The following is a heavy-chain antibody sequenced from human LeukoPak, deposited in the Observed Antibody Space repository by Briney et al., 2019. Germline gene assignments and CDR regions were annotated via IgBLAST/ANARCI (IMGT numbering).Heavy chain of an antibody. CDR1: GGSLSGYY. CDR2: INHSGST. V-gene: IGHV4-34*01. J-gene: IGHJ5*02. Sequence: ETLSLTCAVYGGSLSGYYWSWIRQPPGKGLEWIGEINHSGSTNYNPSLKSRVTISVDTSKYQFSLKLSSVTAADTAVYYCARVGPDYFDYNWFDPWGQGTLVTVSS. CDR3: ARVGPDYFDYNWFDP. D-gene: IGHD2/OR15-2a*01.